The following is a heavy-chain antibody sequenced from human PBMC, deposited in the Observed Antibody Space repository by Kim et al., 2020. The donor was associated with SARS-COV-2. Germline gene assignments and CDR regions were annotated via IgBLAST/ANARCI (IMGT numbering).Heavy chain of an antibody. D-gene: IGHD2-15*01. CDR2: INPSSGST. V-gene: IGHV1-46*01. J-gene: IGHJ4*02. Sequence: ASVKVSCKASGYTFTSYYMHWVRRAPGQGLEWMGRINPSSGSTTYAQKFQGRVTLTRDTSTSTVHMELSGLRSEDMAVYYCARDMREGWVVAADYWGQGTLVTVSS. CDR1: GYTFTSYY. CDR3: ARDMREGWVVAADY.